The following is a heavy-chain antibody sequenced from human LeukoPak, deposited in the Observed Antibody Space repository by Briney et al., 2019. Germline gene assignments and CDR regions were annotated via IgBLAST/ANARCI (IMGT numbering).Heavy chain of an antibody. V-gene: IGHV1-46*01. D-gene: IGHD1-26*01. CDR3: ARDRGIVGATDLFDY. CDR2: INPSGGST. Sequence: ASVKVSCKASGYTFTSYYMHWVRQAPGQGLEWMGIINPSGGSTSYAQKFQGRVTMTRDMSTSTVCMELSSLRSEDTAVYYCARDRGIVGATDLFDYWGQGTLVTVSS. CDR1: GYTFTSYY. J-gene: IGHJ4*02.